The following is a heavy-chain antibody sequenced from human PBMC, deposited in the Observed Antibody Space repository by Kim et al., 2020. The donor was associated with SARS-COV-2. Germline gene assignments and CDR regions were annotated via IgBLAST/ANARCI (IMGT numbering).Heavy chain of an antibody. Sequence: VTTYFADSVKCRFTISRDNSKNTVYLQMNSLRAEDTAVYYCAKSLTWNAMDVWGQGTTVTVSS. J-gene: IGHJ6*02. CDR2: VTT. V-gene: IGHV3-23*01. CDR3: AKSLTWNAMDV. D-gene: IGHD3-9*01.